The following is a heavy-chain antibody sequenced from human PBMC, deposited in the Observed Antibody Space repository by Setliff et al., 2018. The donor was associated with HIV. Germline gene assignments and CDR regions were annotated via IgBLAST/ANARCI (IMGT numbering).Heavy chain of an antibody. CDR2: ISSSGSTR. V-gene: IGHV3-48*03. CDR3: AREEISYYFDY. J-gene: IGHJ4*02. CDR1: GFTFSSYE. Sequence: PGGSLRLSCAASGFTFSSYEMNWVRQVPGRGLEWVSYISSSGSTRYYAVSVKGRFTISRDNAKNSLYLQMNSLRAEDTAVYYCAREEISYYFDYWGQGTLVTVSS.